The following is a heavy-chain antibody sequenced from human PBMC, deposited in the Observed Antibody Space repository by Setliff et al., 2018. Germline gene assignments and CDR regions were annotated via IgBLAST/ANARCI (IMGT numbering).Heavy chain of an antibody. Sequence: PSETLSLTCTVSGGSVSNSGFFWGWLRQVPGKGLEWIGNIYDSGSINYNASLKSRLIITRDTSKNQISLKLTSVTAADTAGYYCTRGGERYHTANWGQGALVTVSS. CDR2: IYDSGSI. V-gene: IGHV4-39*07. J-gene: IGHJ4*02. CDR1: GGSVSNSGFF. CDR3: TRGGERYHTAN. D-gene: IGHD2-2*01.